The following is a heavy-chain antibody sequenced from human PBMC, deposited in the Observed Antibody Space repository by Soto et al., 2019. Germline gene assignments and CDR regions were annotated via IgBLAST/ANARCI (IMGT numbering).Heavy chain of an antibody. CDR3: ARAQHGRVVVVAATPKYYYYMDV. V-gene: IGHV3-33*01. CDR1: GFTFSSYG. CDR2: IWYDGSNK. D-gene: IGHD2-15*01. Sequence: QVQLVESGGGVVQPGRSLRLSCAASGFTFSSYGMHWVRQAPGKGLEWVAVIWYDGSNKYYADSVKGRFTISRDNSKNTLYLQMNSLRAEDTAVYYCARAQHGRVVVVAATPKYYYYMDVWGKGTTVTVSS. J-gene: IGHJ6*03.